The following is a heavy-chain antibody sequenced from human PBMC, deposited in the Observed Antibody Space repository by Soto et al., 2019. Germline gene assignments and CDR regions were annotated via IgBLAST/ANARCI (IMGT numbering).Heavy chain of an antibody. J-gene: IGHJ4*02. CDR3: ASKIVTPGYHYYDY. CDR1: GFSFSSCE. CDR2: ISGSGTST. D-gene: IGHD3-9*01. V-gene: IGHV3-48*03. Sequence: GGSLRLSCAASGFSFSSCEMSWFRQAPGKGLEWVSYISGSGTSTQYSDSVKGRFTISRDNAKNSLHLQMNSLGAEDTAVYYCASKIVTPGYHYYDYWGQGTLVTVSS.